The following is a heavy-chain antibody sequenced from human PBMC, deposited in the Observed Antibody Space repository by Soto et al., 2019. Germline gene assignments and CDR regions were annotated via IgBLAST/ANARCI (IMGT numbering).Heavy chain of an antibody. CDR1: WFSLNTRLVG. J-gene: IGHJ5*02. CDR3: ARSFGRAVSGTNYYGP. CDR2: LYWDAIE. Sequence: QITLKESGPTLVKPPQPLTLTCTFSWFSLNTRLVGVGCIRLPPVTALEWIALLYWDAIERSSQSLKNRLTITTDLSKNQVVLTMTDMDPMDTATYYCARSFGRAVSGTNYYGPWCQGTLVTVS. V-gene: IGHV2-5*02. D-gene: IGHD3-10*01.